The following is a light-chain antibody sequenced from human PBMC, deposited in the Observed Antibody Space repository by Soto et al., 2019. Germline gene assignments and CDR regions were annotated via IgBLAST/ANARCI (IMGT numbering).Light chain of an antibody. CDR2: VAS. J-gene: IGKJ4*01. Sequence: EIVMTQSPATLSVSPGERATLSCRASQSVSSNLAWYQQKPGQTPKLLIYVASTRATAIPARFSGSGSGTEFTLTISSLQSEDFAVYYCQRYNVWPLTFGGGTKVEFK. CDR1: QSVSSN. V-gene: IGKV3-15*01. CDR3: QRYNVWPLT.